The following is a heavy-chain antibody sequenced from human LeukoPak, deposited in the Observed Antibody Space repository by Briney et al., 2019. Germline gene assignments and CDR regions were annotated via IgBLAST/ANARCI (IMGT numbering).Heavy chain of an antibody. J-gene: IGHJ4*02. Sequence: SQTLSLTCTVSGGSISSGSYYWSWIRQPPGKGLEWIGYIYHSGSTYYNPSLKSRVAISVDRSKNQFSLKLSSVTAADTAVYYCARDDYSNYLDYWGQGTLVTVSS. V-gene: IGHV4-30-2*01. CDR3: ARDDYSNYLDY. D-gene: IGHD4-11*01. CDR1: GGSISSGSYY. CDR2: IYHSGST.